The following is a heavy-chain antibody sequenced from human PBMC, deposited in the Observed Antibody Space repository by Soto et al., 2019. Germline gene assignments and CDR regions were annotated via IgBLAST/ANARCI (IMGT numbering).Heavy chain of an antibody. D-gene: IGHD3-9*01. J-gene: IGHJ4*02. CDR2: IYYSGST. V-gene: IGHV4-39*01. CDR3: ARYYDILTGYTYYFDY. CDR1: GGSISSSSYY. Sequence: QLQLQESGPGLVKPSETLSLTCTVSGGSISSSSYYWGWIRQPPGKGLEWIGSIYYSGSTYYNPSLKSRVTISVDTSKNQCSRKLSSVTAADTAVYYCARYYDILTGYTYYFDYWGQGTLVTVSS.